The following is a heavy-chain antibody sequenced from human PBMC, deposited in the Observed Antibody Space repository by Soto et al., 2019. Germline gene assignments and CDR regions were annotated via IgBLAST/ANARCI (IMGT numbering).Heavy chain of an antibody. CDR1: GGSISSGGYY. J-gene: IGHJ5*02. Sequence: QVQLQESGPGLVKPSQTLSLTCTVSGGSISSGGYYWSWIRQHPGKGLEWIGYLYYSGSTYYNPSLKSRVTISVDTAKNQFSLKLSSVTAAGTAVYYCARDRWGWFDPWGQGTLVTVSS. V-gene: IGHV4-31*03. CDR2: LYYSGST. CDR3: ARDRWGWFDP. D-gene: IGHD1-26*01.